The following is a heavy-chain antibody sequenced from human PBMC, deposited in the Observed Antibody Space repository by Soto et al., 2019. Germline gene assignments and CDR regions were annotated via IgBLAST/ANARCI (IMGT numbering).Heavy chain of an antibody. CDR2: ISSSSSTI. CDR1: GFTFSSYS. D-gene: IGHD3-10*01. J-gene: IGHJ4*02. CDR3: ARGGFGSRISSGDY. V-gene: IGHV3-48*02. Sequence: EVQLVESGGGLVQPGGSLRLSCAASGFTFSSYSMNWVRQAPGKGLEWVSYISSSSSTIYYADSVKGRFTISRDNAKNQLYLQMNSLRDEDTAVYYCARGGFGSRISSGDYWGQGTLLTVSS.